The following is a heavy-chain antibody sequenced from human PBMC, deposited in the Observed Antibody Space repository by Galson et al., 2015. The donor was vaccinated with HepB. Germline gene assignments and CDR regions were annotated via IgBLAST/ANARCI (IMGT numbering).Heavy chain of an antibody. CDR2: ISRDGSNT. D-gene: IGHD5-24*01. Sequence: SLRLSCAASGFTFSSYGMHWVRQAPGKGLEWVSCISRDGSNTCYADSVKGRFTISRDNAKNTLYLQMNSLRAEDTAVYYCARADGGKVPGAFDHWGQGTLVTVSS. V-gene: IGHV3-33*08. J-gene: IGHJ4*02. CDR3: ARADGGKVPGAFDH. CDR1: GFTFSSYG.